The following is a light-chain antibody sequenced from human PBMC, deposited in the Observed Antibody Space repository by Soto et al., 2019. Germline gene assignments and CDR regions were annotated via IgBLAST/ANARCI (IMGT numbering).Light chain of an antibody. J-gene: IGKJ1*01. CDR2: AAS. Sequence: DIHMTQSLSSLSASVGDIVTITCLASQSISSYLNWYQQKPGKAPKLLIYAASSLQSGVPSRFSGSGSGTDFTLTISSLQPEDFATYYCQQSYSTPWTFGQGTKVDIK. CDR1: QSISSY. V-gene: IGKV1-39*01. CDR3: QQSYSTPWT.